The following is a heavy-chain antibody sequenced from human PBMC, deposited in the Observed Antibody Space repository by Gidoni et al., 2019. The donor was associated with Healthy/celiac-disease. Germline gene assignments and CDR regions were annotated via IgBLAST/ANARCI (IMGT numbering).Heavy chain of an antibody. CDR2: ISAYNGNT. Sequence: QVQLVQSGAEVKKPGASVKVSCKASGYTFTSYGISWVRQAPGQGLEWMGWISAYNGNTNDAQKLQGRVTMTTDTSTSTAYMELRSLRSDDTAVYYCAREGLQGPSAGYSGPPFDYWGQGTLVTVSS. D-gene: IGHD6-13*01. CDR3: AREGLQGPSAGYSGPPFDY. V-gene: IGHV1-18*01. CDR1: GYTFTSYG. J-gene: IGHJ4*02.